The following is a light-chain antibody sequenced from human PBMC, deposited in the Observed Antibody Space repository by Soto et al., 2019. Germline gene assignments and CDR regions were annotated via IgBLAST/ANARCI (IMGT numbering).Light chain of an antibody. Sequence: DIQMTQSPSTLSASVGDRATITCRASQNINTWLAWYQRKPGKAPKLLIYDASSSGSGVPSRFSGSGSGTEFTLTISSLQPDDFATYYCQHYNSYSEAFGQGTKVDIK. CDR1: QNINTW. CDR3: QHYNSYSEA. J-gene: IGKJ1*01. V-gene: IGKV1-5*01. CDR2: DAS.